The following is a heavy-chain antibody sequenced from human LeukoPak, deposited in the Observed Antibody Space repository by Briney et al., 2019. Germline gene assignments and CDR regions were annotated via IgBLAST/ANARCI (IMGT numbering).Heavy chain of an antibody. D-gene: IGHD2-15*01. CDR2: MNAGNGNT. J-gene: IGHJ6*03. CDR3: ARGRGTSGSNSDFYYYYYMDV. CDR1: GSIFTDYA. Sequence: GASVKVSCKASGSIFTDYAIHWLRQAPGQRPERMGWMNAGNGNTKYSQKFQGRITLIRDTSAATAYMELSSLRHDDLAVYYCARGRGTSGSNSDFYYYYYMDVWGKGTTVTVSS. V-gene: IGHV1-3*01.